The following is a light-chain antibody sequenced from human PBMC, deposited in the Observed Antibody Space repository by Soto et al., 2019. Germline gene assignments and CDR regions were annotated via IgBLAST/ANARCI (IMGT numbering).Light chain of an antibody. Sequence: QSALTQPRSVSGSPGQSVTISCTGSSSDIGGYNYVSWYQHRPGKAPKLMICDVSKRPSGVPDRFSGSKSGNTASLTISGLHAEDEADYYCCSYAGSYTYVFGTGTKVTVL. CDR1: SSDIGGYNY. J-gene: IGLJ1*01. CDR3: CSYAGSYTYV. CDR2: DVS. V-gene: IGLV2-11*01.